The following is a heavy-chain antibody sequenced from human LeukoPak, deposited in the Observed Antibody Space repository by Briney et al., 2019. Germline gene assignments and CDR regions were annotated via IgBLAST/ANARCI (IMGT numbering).Heavy chain of an antibody. J-gene: IGHJ2*01. CDR2: ISAYNGNT. CDR1: GYTFTSYG. V-gene: IGHV1-18*01. CDR3: VRVTYYYDSSGYYPRYFDL. Sequence: GASVKVSCKASGYTFTSYGISWVRQAPGQGLEWMGWISAYNGNTSYAQKLQGRVTMTTDTSTSTAYMELRSLRSDDTAVYYCVRVTYYYDSSGYYPRYFDLWGRGTLVTVSS. D-gene: IGHD3-22*01.